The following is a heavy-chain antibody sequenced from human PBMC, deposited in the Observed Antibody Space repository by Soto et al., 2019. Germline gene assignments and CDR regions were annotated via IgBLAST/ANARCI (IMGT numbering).Heavy chain of an antibody. CDR1: LPAFSHSY. J-gene: IGHJ4*02. V-gene: IGHV4-34*01. CDR2: INHSGIT. CDR3: ARGSPYYYESSGHYKGAHYFDY. Sequence: SETLSLTCSDYLPAFSHSYCTWIRQPQGKGKKRIGEINHSGITNYSPSLKSSVTISVDTSKNQFSLKLSSVTAADTAVYFCARGSPYYYESSGHYKGAHYFDYWGQGTLVTVS. D-gene: IGHD3-22*01.